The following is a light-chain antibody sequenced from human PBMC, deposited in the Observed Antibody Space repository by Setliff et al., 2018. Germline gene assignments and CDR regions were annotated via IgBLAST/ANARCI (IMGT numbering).Light chain of an antibody. V-gene: IGLV2-14*01. J-gene: IGLJ1*01. CDR3: GSYARSSAPDV. CDR1: SSDVGAYNY. CDR2: AVN. Sequence: QSVLTQPASVSGYPGQSITISCAGTSSDVGAYNYVSWYQQNPGKAPKLLIYAVNNRPSGVSDRFSGSESGNTASLTISGLQAEDEADYYCGSYARSSAPDVFGTGTKVTVL.